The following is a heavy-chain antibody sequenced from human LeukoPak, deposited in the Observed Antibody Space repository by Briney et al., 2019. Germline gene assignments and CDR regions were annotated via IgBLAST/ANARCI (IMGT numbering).Heavy chain of an antibody. Sequence: VASVKVSCKASGYLFTDYGISWVRQAPGQGLEWMGLISPYNGNTNYAQKLQGRVTMTTDTSTSTAYMELRSLRSDDTAVYYCARSAGYNADFDYWGQGTLVTVSS. J-gene: IGHJ4*02. CDR3: ARSAGYNADFDY. D-gene: IGHD5-24*01. CDR2: ISPYNGNT. CDR1: GYLFTDYG. V-gene: IGHV1-18*01.